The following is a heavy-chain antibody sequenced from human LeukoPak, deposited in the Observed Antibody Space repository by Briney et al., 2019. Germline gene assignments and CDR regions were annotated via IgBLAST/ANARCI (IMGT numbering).Heavy chain of an antibody. CDR2: IKEDGSEK. D-gene: IGHD4-23*01. V-gene: IGHV3-7*01. CDR1: GFTFSSFW. Sequence: GGSLRLSCETSGFTFSSFWMSWVRQAPGKGLEWVANIKEDGSEKYYVESVKGRFTNSRDDAKKSVHLQMNSLRAEDSAVYYCARDRFGGMDVWGKGTSVTVSS. CDR3: ARDRFGGMDV. J-gene: IGHJ6*04.